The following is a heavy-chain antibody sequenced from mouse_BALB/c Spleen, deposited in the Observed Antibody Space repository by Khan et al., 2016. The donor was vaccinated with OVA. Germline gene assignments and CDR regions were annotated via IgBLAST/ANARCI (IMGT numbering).Heavy chain of an antibody. Sequence: EVQLQESGPGLVKPSQSLSLTCTVTGYSITSDYAWNWIRQFPGNKLEWMGYITYSGSTSYTPSFKSRISLTRDTSKNQFFLQLNSVTTEDTATYYCARGRAYWGQGTLVTVSA. J-gene: IGHJ3*01. CDR3: ARGRAY. CDR1: GYSITSDYA. V-gene: IGHV3-2*02. D-gene: IGHD3-3*01. CDR2: ITYSGST.